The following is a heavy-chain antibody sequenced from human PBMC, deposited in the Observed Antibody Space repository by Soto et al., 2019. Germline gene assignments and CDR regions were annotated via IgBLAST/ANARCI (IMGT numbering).Heavy chain of an antibody. CDR3: ARHVGNSPPGS. Sequence: SETLSLTCTVSGGSISSSNYHWGWIRQPPGKGLEWIGSMYYSGSTYYNPSLKSRVTMSVDTSKNQFSLKLTSVTAADTVVYHCARHVGNSPPGSWGQGTLVTVSS. D-gene: IGHD1-26*01. CDR2: MYYSGST. J-gene: IGHJ4*02. CDR1: GGSISSSNYH. V-gene: IGHV4-39*01.